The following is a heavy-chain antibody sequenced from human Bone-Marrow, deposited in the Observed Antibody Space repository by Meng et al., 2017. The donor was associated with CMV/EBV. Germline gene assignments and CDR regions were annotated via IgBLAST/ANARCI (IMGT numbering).Heavy chain of an antibody. V-gene: IGHV3-30*02. CDR2: IRYDGSNK. Sequence: GESLKISCAASGFTFSSYGMHWVRQAPGKGLEWVAFIRYDGSNKYYADSVKGRFTISRDNSKNTLYLQMNSLRAEDTAVYHCAKDRGSLLWFGETPDYWGQGTLVTVSS. CDR3: AKDRGSLLWFGETPDY. J-gene: IGHJ4*02. CDR1: GFTFSSYG. D-gene: IGHD3-10*01.